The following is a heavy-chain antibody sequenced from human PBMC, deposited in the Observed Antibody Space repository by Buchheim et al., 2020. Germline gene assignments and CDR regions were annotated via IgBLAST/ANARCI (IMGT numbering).Heavy chain of an antibody. Sequence: QVQLQQWGAGLLKPSETLSLTCAVYGGSFSGYYWSWIRQPPGKGLEWFGEINHSGSTNYNPSPKSRVTISVDTSKNQFSPKLSSVTAADTAVYYCARGGPRLAARPTRGLDYWGQGTL. CDR3: ARGGPRLAARPTRGLDY. J-gene: IGHJ4*02. V-gene: IGHV4-34*01. CDR2: INHSGST. D-gene: IGHD6-6*01. CDR1: GGSFSGYY.